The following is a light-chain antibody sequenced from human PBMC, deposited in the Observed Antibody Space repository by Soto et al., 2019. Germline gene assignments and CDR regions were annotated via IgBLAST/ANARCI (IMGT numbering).Light chain of an antibody. CDR2: KAS. Sequence: DIQMTHSPSTLAASVGDRVTITCQATQRISSWLAWYQQKPGKAPKLLIYKASSLESGVPSRFSGSGSGTEFPLTISSLQPDDFATYYCQQYNSYSWTFGQGTKVDIK. CDR3: QQYNSYSWT. V-gene: IGKV1-5*03. J-gene: IGKJ1*01. CDR1: QRISSW.